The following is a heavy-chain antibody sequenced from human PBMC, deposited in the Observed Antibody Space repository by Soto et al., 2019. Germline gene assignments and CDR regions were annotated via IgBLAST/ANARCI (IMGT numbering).Heavy chain of an antibody. V-gene: IGHV3-23*01. Sequence: WGSLRLSCEASGFTFSRFAMSWVRQAPGKGLEWVSTFSVPVGGTYYADFVKGRFTISRDNFKSSLYLQMSNLRAEDTAIYYWAKGKISTTTYTSSECWGKGTMVSVSS. CDR1: GFTFSRFA. CDR2: FSVPVGGT. CDR3: AKGKISTTTYTSSEC. J-gene: IGHJ4*02. D-gene: IGHD1-26*01.